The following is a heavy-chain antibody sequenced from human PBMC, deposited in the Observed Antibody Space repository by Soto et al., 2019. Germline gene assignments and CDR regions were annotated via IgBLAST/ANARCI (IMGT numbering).Heavy chain of an antibody. Sequence: QVTLEEAGPVLVKPTETLTLTCAVSGFSLSNPKMGVSWVRQSPGKALEWLAHVFSTGQKSYITSLETRLTISKDTSKSQVVLTMTNMEAGDTATSSCARMYSWNCGTNHYYAMDVWGQGTMVTVSS. CDR1: GFSLSNPKMG. D-gene: IGHD1-7*01. CDR2: VFSTGQK. V-gene: IGHV2-26*01. CDR3: ARMYSWNCGTNHYYAMDV. J-gene: IGHJ6*02.